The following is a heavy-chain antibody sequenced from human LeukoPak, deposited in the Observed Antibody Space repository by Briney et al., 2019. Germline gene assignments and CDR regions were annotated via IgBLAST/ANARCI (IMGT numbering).Heavy chain of an antibody. J-gene: IGHJ4*02. CDR3: ASYSSSWGRIDY. V-gene: IGHV3-66*01. CDR1: GFTVSSNY. D-gene: IGHD6-13*01. CDR2: IYSGGST. Sequence: PGGSLRLSCAASGFTVSSNYMTWVRQAPGKGLEWVSVIYSGGSTDYADSVKGRFTISRDNSKNTLYLQMNSLRAEDTAVYYCASYSSSWGRIDYWGQGTLVTVSS.